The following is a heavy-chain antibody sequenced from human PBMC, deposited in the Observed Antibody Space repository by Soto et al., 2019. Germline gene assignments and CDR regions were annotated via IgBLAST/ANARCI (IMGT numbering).Heavy chain of an antibody. V-gene: IGHV4-39*01. J-gene: IGHJ6*02. CDR1: GGSIVTGSYY. CDR2: IYYSGNT. CDR3: ARLPQEYNYYRMDF. D-gene: IGHD1-1*01. Sequence: PSETLSLTCTVSGGSIVTGSYYWGWIRQPPGKGLEWLGHIYYSGNTYYPPSLKSRVTISVDTSKNQFSLRLSSVTAADTAVYYCARLPQEYNYYRMDFWGQGTTVTVSS.